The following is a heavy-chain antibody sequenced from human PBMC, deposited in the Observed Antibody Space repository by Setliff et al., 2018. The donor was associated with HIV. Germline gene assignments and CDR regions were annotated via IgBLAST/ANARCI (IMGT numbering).Heavy chain of an antibody. Sequence: ASVKVSCKASGYSFTDYYIHWVRQAPGQGLEWMGWINPKSDGTNYAQKFQGWITMTRDTSISTAYMELSRLRSDDTAVYYCARGMDYYSSMSCPGLFDPWGQGTLVTVSS. V-gene: IGHV1-2*04. CDR1: GYSFTDYY. CDR2: INPKSDGT. D-gene: IGHD2-2*01. CDR3: ARGMDYYSSMSCPGLFDP. J-gene: IGHJ5*02.